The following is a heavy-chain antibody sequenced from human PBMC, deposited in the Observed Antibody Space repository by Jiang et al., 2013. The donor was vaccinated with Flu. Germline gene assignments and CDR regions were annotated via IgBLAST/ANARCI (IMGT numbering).Heavy chain of an antibody. CDR1: DSPSVNML. V-gene: IGHV3-30*04. J-gene: IGHJ4*02. CDR3: AREFESYFFDY. Sequence: LVESGGGVVQPGRSLRLSCVALDSPSVNMLCTGSARAPGKGLEWVAVLSYDGSEKYYGDSVKGRFTVSRDNSKNTLYLQMDRLRGEDTAVYFCAREFESYFFDYWGQGTLVTVSS. CDR2: LSYDGSEK. D-gene: IGHD3-16*01.